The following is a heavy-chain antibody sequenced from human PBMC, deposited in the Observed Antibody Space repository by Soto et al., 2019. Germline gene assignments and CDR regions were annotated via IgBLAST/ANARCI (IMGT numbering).Heavy chain of an antibody. CDR2: ISYDGSRK. CDR1: GFIFSNYG. J-gene: IGHJ4*02. V-gene: IGHV3-30*18. D-gene: IGHD5-12*01. Sequence: QVQLVESGGGVVQPGTSLTLSCSASGFIFSNYGMHWVRQAPGKGLEWVSIISYDGSRKHYIDSVKGRFTISRDNSKNTLDLQINSLRAEDTAVYYCAKDIHPGRDTYHYGADYWGQGNLVAVSS. CDR3: AKDIHPGRDTYHYGADY.